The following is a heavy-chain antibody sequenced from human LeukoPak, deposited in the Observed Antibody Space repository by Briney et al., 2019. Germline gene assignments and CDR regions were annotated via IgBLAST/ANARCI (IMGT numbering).Heavy chain of an antibody. J-gene: IGHJ4*02. CDR3: ASSYYGGNEEAFDY. CDR1: GYSISSGYY. Sequence: SETLSLTCTVSGYSISSGYYWGWIRQPPGKGLEWIGSIYHSGSTYSKPSLQGRVTISVDTSKNQFSLKLSSVTAADSAVYYCASSYYGGNEEAFDYWGQGTRVTVSS. V-gene: IGHV4-38-2*02. D-gene: IGHD4-23*01. CDR2: IYHSGST.